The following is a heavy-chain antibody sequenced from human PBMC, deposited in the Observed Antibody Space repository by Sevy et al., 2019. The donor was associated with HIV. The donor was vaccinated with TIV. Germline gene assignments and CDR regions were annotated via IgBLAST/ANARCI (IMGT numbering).Heavy chain of an antibody. CDR1: GGSFSGDF. CDR2: INHRGAT. CDR3: ARAAIAAPGAPFDD. D-gene: IGHD6-13*01. Sequence: SETLSLTCAVYGGSFSGDFWSWIRQPPGKGPEWIGEINHRGATSYNSLFKSRVSISIDTSRKQFSLKLTSVTAADTAVYYCARAAIAAPGAPFDDWGRGTLVTVSS. V-gene: IGHV4-34*01. J-gene: IGHJ4*02.